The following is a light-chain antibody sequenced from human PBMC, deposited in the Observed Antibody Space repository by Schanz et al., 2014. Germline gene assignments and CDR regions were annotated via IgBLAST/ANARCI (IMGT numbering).Light chain of an antibody. V-gene: IGKV4-1*01. CDR2: WAS. J-gene: IGKJ1*01. Sequence: IVMTQSPASLAVSLGERATINCKPSQSLLYSSNNKNYLAWYQQKPGQPPKLLIYWASTRESGVPDRFSGSGSGTDFTLTISSLQAEDVAVYYCQQYYSTPPTFGQGTKVEIK. CDR3: QQYYSTPPT. CDR1: QSLLYSSNNKNY.